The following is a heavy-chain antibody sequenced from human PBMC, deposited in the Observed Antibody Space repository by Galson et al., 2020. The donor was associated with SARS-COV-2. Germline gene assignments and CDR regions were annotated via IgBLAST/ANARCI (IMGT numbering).Heavy chain of an antibody. Sequence: GESLKISCAASKFTFSIYEMNWVRQAPGKGLEWVSYISAVDSDTYYADSVKGRFTISRDNAKNSVYLQMNSLRAEDTGVYYCARGKKELYWYFDLWGRGTLVTVSS. J-gene: IGHJ2*01. CDR2: ISAVDSDT. CDR1: KFTFSIYE. D-gene: IGHD1-26*01. V-gene: IGHV3-48*03. CDR3: ARGKKELYWYFDL.